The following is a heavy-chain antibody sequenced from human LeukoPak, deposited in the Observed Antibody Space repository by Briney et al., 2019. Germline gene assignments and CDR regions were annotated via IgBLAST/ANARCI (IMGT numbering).Heavy chain of an antibody. CDR3: AKRVSIVVYPPGAAARVAFDY. CDR1: GFTFSSYA. V-gene: IGHV3-23*01. D-gene: IGHD2-2*01. Sequence: GGSLRLSCAASGFTFSSYAMSWVRQAPGKGLEWVSAISGSGGSTYYADSVKGRFTISRDNSKNTLYLQINSLRAEDTAVYYCAKRVSIVVYPPGAAARVAFDYWGQGTLVTVSS. J-gene: IGHJ4*02. CDR2: ISGSGGST.